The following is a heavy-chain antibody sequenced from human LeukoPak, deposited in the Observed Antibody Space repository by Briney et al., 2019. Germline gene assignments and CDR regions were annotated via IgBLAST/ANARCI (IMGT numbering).Heavy chain of an antibody. D-gene: IGHD5-18*01. CDR2: ITGRSSYI. CDR3: ARDSRYGYSNDY. CDR1: GFSFYRYS. V-gene: IGHV3-21*01. J-gene: IGHJ4*02. Sequence: GGSLRLSCATAGFSFYRYSLIWVRQAPGKGLEWVASITGRSSYIYYADSVKGRFTISRDNAKNSLYLQMNSLRAEDTAVYYCARDSRYGYSNDYWGQGTLVTVSS.